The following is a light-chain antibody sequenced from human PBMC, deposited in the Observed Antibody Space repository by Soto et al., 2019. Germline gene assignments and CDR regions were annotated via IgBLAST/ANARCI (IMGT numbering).Light chain of an antibody. V-gene: IGKV3-20*01. CDR1: QSVSSNY. CDR2: GAS. CDR3: EQYGSSPLT. Sequence: EIVLTQSPGTLSLSPGERATLSCRASQSVSSNYLAWYQQKPGQAPRLLIYGASIRATGIPDRFSGSGSGTDFTLTISRLESEDFAVYSCEQYGSSPLTFGGGTKVEIK. J-gene: IGKJ4*01.